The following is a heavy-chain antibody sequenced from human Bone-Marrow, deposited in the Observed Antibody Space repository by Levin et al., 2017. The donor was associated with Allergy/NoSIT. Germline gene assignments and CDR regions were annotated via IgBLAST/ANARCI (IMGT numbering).Heavy chain of an antibody. CDR2: ISYDGSNK. Sequence: PGGSLRLSCAASGFTFSSYGMHWVRQAPGKGLEWVAVISYDGSNKYYADSVKGRFTISRDNSKNTLYLQMNSLRAEDTAVYYCAKSNSPDYSGSYQLVDYWGQGTLVTVSS. V-gene: IGHV3-30*18. CDR1: GFTFSSYG. CDR3: AKSNSPDYSGSYQLVDY. J-gene: IGHJ4*02. D-gene: IGHD1-26*01.